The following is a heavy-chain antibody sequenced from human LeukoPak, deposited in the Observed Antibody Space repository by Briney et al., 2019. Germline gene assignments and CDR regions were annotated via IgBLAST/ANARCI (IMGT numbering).Heavy chain of an antibody. CDR2: IYFSGST. V-gene: IGHV4-59*01. J-gene: IGHJ4*02. CDR1: DGSISSYY. CDR3: ARTSHPHGSSWLFDY. Sequence: SETLPLTCTVSDGSISSYYWSWIRQPPGKGLEWIGYIYFSGSTNYNPSLKSRVTISVDTSRNQFSLQLSSVTAADTAVYYCARTSHPHGSSWLFDYWGQGTLVTVSS. D-gene: IGHD6-13*01.